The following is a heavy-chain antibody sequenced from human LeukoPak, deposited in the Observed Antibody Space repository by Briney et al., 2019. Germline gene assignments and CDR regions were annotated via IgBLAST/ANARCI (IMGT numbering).Heavy chain of an antibody. J-gene: IGHJ4*02. CDR1: GGSISSYY. Sequence: SVTLSLTCTVSGGSISSYYWNWIRQPAGKGLEWIGRIESSGSSNYNPSLKSRVTMSVDTSKNQFSLKLNSVTAAGTAVYYCARDFGDYTVYFDYWGQGTLVTVSS. D-gene: IGHD4-17*01. CDR2: IESSGSS. V-gene: IGHV4-4*07. CDR3: ARDFGDYTVYFDY.